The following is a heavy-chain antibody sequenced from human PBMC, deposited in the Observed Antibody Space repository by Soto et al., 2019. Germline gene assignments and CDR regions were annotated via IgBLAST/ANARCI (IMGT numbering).Heavy chain of an antibody. V-gene: IGHV3-33*01. Sequence: QVQMVESGGGVVQPGTSLRLSCVGSGFTFSTYGMHWVRQAPGKGLEWVAVIWYDGSNTYYADSVKGRFTISRDNSKNTVYLQMNSLRVEDTAVYYCARGVDGTRGRDAFDIRVQGTLVTVSS. J-gene: IGHJ3*02. CDR1: GFTFSTYG. D-gene: IGHD6-19*01. CDR3: ARGVDGTRGRDAFDI. CDR2: IWYDGSNT.